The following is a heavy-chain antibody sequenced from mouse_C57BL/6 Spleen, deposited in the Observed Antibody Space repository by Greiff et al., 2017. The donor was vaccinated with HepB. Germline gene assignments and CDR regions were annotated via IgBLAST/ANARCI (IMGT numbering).Heavy chain of an antibody. Sequence: EVKLVESEGGLVQPGRSMKLSCTASGFTFSDYYMAWVRQVPEKGLEWVANINYDGSSTYYLDSLKSRFIISRDNAKNILYLQMSSLKSEDTATYYCAREDDGVFDYWGQGTTLTVSS. CDR2: INYDGSST. CDR3: AREDDGVFDY. CDR1: GFTFSDYY. V-gene: IGHV5-16*01. D-gene: IGHD2-12*01. J-gene: IGHJ2*01.